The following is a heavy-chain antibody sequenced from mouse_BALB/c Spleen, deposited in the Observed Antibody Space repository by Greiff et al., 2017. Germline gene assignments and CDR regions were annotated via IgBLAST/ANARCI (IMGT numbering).Heavy chain of an antibody. Sequence: EVQLVESGGGLVKPGGSLKLSCAASGFAFSSYDMSWVRQTPEKRLEWVAYISSGGGSTYYPDTVKGRFTISRDNAKNTLYLQMSSLKSEDTAMYYCARHLYYDNAIDYWGQGTSVTVSS. V-gene: IGHV5-12-1*01. D-gene: IGHD2-4*01. CDR2: ISSGGGST. CDR3: ARHLYYDNAIDY. CDR1: GFAFSSYD. J-gene: IGHJ4*01.